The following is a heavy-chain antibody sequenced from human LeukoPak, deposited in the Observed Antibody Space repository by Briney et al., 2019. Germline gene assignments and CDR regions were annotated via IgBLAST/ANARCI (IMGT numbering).Heavy chain of an antibody. V-gene: IGHV3-15*01. CDR2: IKGRTDRETT. CDR3: RYMTTVFTVDL. CDR1: GLLLSDAW. D-gene: IGHD4-17*01. Sequence: GGSLRLPCAVSGLLLSDAWMSWVRQGPGKGLEWVGRIKGRTDRETTDFAAPVKGRFTISRDVSQNTIHLQMNSLRTEDTAVYYYRYMTTVFTVDLWGQGTLVTVSS. J-gene: IGHJ5*02.